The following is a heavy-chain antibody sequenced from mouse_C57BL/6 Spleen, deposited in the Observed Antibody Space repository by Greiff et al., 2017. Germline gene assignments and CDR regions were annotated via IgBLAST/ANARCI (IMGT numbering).Heavy chain of an antibody. V-gene: IGHV1-22*01. D-gene: IGHD1-1*01. CDR1: GYTFTDYN. CDR2: INPNNGGT. J-gene: IGHJ4*01. CDR3: ARVDYYYGSSYRMDY. Sequence: EVQLQESGPELVKPGASVKMSCKASGYTFTDYNMPWVKQSHGQSLEWIGYINPNNGGTSYNQKFKGKATLTVNKSSSSAYMELRSLTSEGSAVYYCARVDYYYGSSYRMDYWGQGTSGTVSS.